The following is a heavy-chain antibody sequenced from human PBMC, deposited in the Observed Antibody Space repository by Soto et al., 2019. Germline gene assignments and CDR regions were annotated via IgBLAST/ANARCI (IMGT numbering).Heavy chain of an antibody. CDR3: ARDRRAGVAPTDY. D-gene: IGHD2-15*01. Sequence: QVQLVESGGGVVQPGRSLRLSCAASGFTFSSYGMHWVRQAPGKGLEWVAVIWYDGSNKYYADSVKGRFTISRDNSKNTLYLQMNSLRAEDTAVYYCARDRRAGVAPTDYWGQGTLVTVSS. CDR2: IWYDGSNK. J-gene: IGHJ4*02. CDR1: GFTFSSYG. V-gene: IGHV3-33*01.